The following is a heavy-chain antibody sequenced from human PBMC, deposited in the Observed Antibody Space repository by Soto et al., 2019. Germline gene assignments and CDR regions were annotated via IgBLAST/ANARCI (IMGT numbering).Heavy chain of an antibody. V-gene: IGHV3-73*01. J-gene: IGHJ6*02. CDR1: GFTFSGSA. Sequence: EVQLVESGGGLVQPGGSLKLSCAASGFTFSGSAMHWVRQASGKGLEWVGRIRSKANSYATAYAASVKGRFTISRDDSKNTAYLQMISLKMEDTAVYYCTRHDSNYDFWSGSPPRYGMDVWGQGTTVTVSS. CDR2: IRSKANSYAT. CDR3: TRHDSNYDFWSGSPPRYGMDV. D-gene: IGHD3-3*01.